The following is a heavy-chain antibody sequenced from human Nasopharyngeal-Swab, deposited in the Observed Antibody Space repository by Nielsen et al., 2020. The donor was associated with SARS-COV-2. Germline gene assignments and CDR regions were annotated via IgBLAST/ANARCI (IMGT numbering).Heavy chain of an antibody. Sequence: SVKVSCKASGGIFGSYAVSWVRQAPGQGLEWMGRIIFMVGVANYAQTFQGRVTITADKSTSTAYMELRSLRSDDTAVYYCARDSLIMIVVVGWAFDIWGQGTMVTVSS. CDR1: GGIFGSYA. V-gene: IGHV1-69*04. CDR2: IIFMVGVA. D-gene: IGHD3-22*01. CDR3: ARDSLIMIVVVGWAFDI. J-gene: IGHJ3*02.